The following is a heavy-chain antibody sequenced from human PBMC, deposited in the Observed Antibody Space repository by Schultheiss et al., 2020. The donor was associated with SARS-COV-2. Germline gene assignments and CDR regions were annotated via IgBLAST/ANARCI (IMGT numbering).Heavy chain of an antibody. D-gene: IGHD5-12*01. Sequence: GGSLRLSCAASGITFSNYALSWVRQAPGKGLEWVSAISGSGGSTYYADSVKGRFTISRDNSKNTLYLQMNSLRAEDTAVYYCARELGGYDYRWFDPWGQGTLVTVSS. CDR2: ISGSGGST. V-gene: IGHV3-23*01. CDR3: ARELGGYDYRWFDP. J-gene: IGHJ5*02. CDR1: GITFSNYA.